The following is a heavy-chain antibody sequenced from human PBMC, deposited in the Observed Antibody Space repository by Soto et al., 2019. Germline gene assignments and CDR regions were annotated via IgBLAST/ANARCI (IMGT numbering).Heavy chain of an antibody. CDR1: GGTFSSYT. CDR2: IIPILGIA. D-gene: IGHD3-10*01. Sequence: QVQLVQSGAEVKKPGSSVKVSCKASGGTFSSYTISWVRQAPGQRLEWMGRIIPILGIANYAQKFQGRVTITADKSTSTAYMELSSLRSEDTAVYYCAREAYYYGSGTYWFDPWGQGTLVTVSS. CDR3: AREAYYYGSGTYWFDP. V-gene: IGHV1-69*08. J-gene: IGHJ5*02.